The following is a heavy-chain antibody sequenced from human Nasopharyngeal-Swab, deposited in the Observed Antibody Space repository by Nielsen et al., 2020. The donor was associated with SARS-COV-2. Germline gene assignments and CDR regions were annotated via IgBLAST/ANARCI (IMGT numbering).Heavy chain of an antibody. D-gene: IGHD3-10*01. J-gene: IGHJ3*02. CDR3: AKDDVVRGDAFDI. V-gene: IGHV3-23*01. CDR2: ISASGGST. Sequence: GESLKISCIASGFTFNIYAMAWVRRTPGRGLQWVSGISASGGSTYYTDSGKGRFAVSRDNSRNTLYLQMHSLRVEDTALYYCAKDDVVRGDAFDIWGQGTMVTVSS. CDR1: GFTFNIYA.